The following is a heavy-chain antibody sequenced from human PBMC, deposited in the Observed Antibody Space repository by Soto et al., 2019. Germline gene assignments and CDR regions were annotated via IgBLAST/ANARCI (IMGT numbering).Heavy chain of an antibody. V-gene: IGHV6-1*01. CDR3: AGEQWMGYFFDY. Sequence: SQTLSLTCGISGDSVSSSNPSWNWIRQSPSRGLEWLGRTYYRSKWYFDYAISVRSRITINPDTSKNQFSLQLTSVTPEDSAVYYCAGEQWMGYFFDYWGQGTLVTVSS. J-gene: IGHJ4*02. CDR2: TYYRSKWYF. D-gene: IGHD6-19*01. CDR1: GDSVSSSNPS.